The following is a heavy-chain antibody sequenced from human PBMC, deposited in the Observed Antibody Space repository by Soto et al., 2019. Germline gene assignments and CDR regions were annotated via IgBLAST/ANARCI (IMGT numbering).Heavy chain of an antibody. CDR2: ISGSGGST. J-gene: IGHJ4*02. Sequence: GSLRLSCAASGFTFSGYAMRWVRQPPGKGLEWVSAISGSGGSTYYADSVKGRFTISRDNSKNTLYLQMNSLRAEDTAVYYCAKCPQLAPVDFDYWGQGTLVTVSS. CDR1: GFTFSGYA. D-gene: IGHD6-6*01. CDR3: AKCPQLAPVDFDY. V-gene: IGHV3-23*01.